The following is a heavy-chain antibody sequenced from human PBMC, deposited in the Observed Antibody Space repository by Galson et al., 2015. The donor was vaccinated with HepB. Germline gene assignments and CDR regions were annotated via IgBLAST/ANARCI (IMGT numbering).Heavy chain of an antibody. CDR3: ARGIQLWSELDY. J-gene: IGHJ4*02. CDR2: ISYDGSNK. V-gene: IGHV3-30*04. CDR1: GFTFSSYA. Sequence: SLRLSCAASGFTFSSYAMHWVRQAPGKGLEWVAVISYDGSNKYYADSVKGRFTISRDNSKNTLYLQMNSLRAEDTAVYYCARGIQLWSELDYWGQGTLVTVSS. D-gene: IGHD5-18*01.